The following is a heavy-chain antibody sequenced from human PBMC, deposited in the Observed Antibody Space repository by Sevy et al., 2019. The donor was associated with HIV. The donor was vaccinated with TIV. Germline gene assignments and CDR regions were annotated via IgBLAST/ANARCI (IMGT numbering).Heavy chain of an antibody. V-gene: IGHV3-66*01. J-gene: IGHJ4*02. D-gene: IGHD5-18*01. CDR1: GFTVNSNY. CDR3: ARGKSGYGYALNY. Sequence: GGSLRLSCAASGFTVNSNYMTWVRQAPGKGLGGVSVIHSDDTTYHADSVKDRFTISGDNFKNTLYLHMSSLRAEDTAVYYCARGKSGYGYALNYWGQGTLVTVSS. CDR2: IHSDDTT.